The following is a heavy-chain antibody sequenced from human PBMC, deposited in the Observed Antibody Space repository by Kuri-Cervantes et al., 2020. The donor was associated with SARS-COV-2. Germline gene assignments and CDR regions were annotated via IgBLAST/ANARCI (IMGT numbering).Heavy chain of an antibody. CDR3: STASAVVVPTNWFDP. D-gene: IGHD2-2*01. V-gene: IGHV1-24*01. CDR1: VYTLTELS. J-gene: IGHJ5*02. CDR2: FDPEDGET. Sequence: ASVKVSCKVSVYTLTELSMHWVRQAPGKRLEWMGGFDPEDGETIYAQKFQGRVTMTEDTSTDTAYMELSRLRSENTAVYDCSTASAVVVPTNWFDPWGQGTLVTVYS.